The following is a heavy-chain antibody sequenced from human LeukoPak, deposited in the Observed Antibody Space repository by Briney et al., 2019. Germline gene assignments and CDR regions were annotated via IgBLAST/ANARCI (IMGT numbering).Heavy chain of an antibody. CDR2: ISSSGSTI. J-gene: IGHJ4*02. D-gene: IGHD3-22*01. CDR3: ASRRSHYYDSSGYEYFDY. V-gene: IGHV3-11*01. CDR1: GFTFSDYY. Sequence: GGSLRLSCAASGFTFSDYYMSWIRQAPGKGLEWVSYISSSGSTIYYADSVKGRFTISRDNAKNSLYLQMNSLRAKDTAVYYCASRRSHYYDSSGYEYFDYWGQGTLVTVSS.